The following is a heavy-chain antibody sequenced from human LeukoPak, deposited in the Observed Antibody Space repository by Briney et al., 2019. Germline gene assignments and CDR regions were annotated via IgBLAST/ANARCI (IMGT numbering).Heavy chain of an antibody. J-gene: IGHJ5*02. V-gene: IGHV4-59*12. CDR2: IYYSGRS. Sequence: SETLSLTCTVSGGSFSSYFWSWIRQPPGKGLEWIGYIYYSGRSNHNPSLNSRVTISVDTSRNQFSLKLSSVTAADTAVYYCARICGARRVVARMGGWFDPWGQGTLVTVSS. CDR1: GGSFSSYF. CDR3: ARICGARRVVARMGGWFDP. D-gene: IGHD3-22*01.